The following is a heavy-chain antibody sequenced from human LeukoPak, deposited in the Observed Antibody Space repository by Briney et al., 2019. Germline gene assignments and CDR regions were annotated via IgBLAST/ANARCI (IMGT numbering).Heavy chain of an antibody. CDR2: IYTSGST. CDR1: GGSISSGSYY. D-gene: IGHD6-19*01. V-gene: IGHV4-61*02. CDR3: ARDLGYSSGWYGWD. J-gene: IGHJ4*02. Sequence: SETLSLTCTVSGGSISSGSYYWRWIRQPAGKGLEWIGRIYTSGSTNYNPSLKSRVTISVDTSKNQFSLKLSSVTAADTAVYYCARDLGYSSGWYGWDWGQGTLVTVSS.